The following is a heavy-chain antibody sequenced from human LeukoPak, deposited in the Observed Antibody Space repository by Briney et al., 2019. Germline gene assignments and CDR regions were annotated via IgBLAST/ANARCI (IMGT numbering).Heavy chain of an antibody. CDR3: ATVFSFSAYYFDY. V-gene: IGHV3-23*01. CDR1: GFTFSSYA. Sequence: GGPLRLSCAASGFTFSSYAMSWVRQAPGKGLEWVSAISGSGGSTYYADSVKGRFTISRDNSKNTLYLQMNSLRAEDTAVYYCATVFSFSAYYFDYWGQGTLVTVSS. D-gene: IGHD4-17*01. CDR2: ISGSGGST. J-gene: IGHJ4*02.